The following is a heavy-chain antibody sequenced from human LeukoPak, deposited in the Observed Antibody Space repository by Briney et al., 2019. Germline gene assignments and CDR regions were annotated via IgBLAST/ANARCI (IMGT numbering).Heavy chain of an antibody. Sequence: GESLKISCKGSGYSFTSYWIGWVRQMPGKGLEWMGIIYPGDSDTRYSPSFQGQVTISADKSISTAYLQWSSLKASDTATYYCARSAPGYSSGWYSADYYYYGMDVWGQGTMVTVSS. CDR3: ARSAPGYSSGWYSADYYYYGMDV. J-gene: IGHJ6*02. V-gene: IGHV5-51*01. CDR2: IYPGDSDT. D-gene: IGHD6-19*01. CDR1: GYSFTSYW.